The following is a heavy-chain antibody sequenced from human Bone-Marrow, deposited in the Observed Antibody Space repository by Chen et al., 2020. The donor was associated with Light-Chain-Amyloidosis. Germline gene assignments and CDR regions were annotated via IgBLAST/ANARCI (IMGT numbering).Heavy chain of an antibody. J-gene: IGHJ4*02. CDR3: ARPPIGSSPPYWYGSETHFGLGGE. Sequence: QLQLQESGPGRVKPSETLFLTCDVSGGSISGSSFYWGWIRQPPGKGLEWLGTIYSTGTTYYPPSLRSRATISVDTSKTHFSLKLSSVTAADTAVYYCARPPIGSSPPYWYGSETHFGLGGEWGPGTLVIVSS. V-gene: IGHV4-39*02. CDR1: GGSISGSSFY. CDR2: IYSTGTT. D-gene: IGHD3-10*01.